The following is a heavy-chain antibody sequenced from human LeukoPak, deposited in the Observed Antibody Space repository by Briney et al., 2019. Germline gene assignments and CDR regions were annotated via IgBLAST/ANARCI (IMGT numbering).Heavy chain of an antibody. J-gene: IGHJ6*02. D-gene: IGHD6-6*01. CDR3: ARGHSTSSPYFCNGMDA. CDR1: GGSISSGAYW. Sequence: SETLSLTCTVAGGSISSGAYWWTWIRQDPVKGLEWIGYIYYSGNTYYNPSLRSRVNISVDTSKNQFSLNVRSVTAADTAVYFCARGHSTSSPYFCNGMDAWGQGTTVTVSS. V-gene: IGHV4-31*03. CDR2: IYYSGNT.